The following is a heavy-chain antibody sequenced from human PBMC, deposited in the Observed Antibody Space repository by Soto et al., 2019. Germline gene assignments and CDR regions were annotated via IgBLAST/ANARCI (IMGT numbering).Heavy chain of an antibody. D-gene: IGHD6-6*01. CDR3: ARVLGLLGARFDP. J-gene: IGHJ5*02. CDR1: GGSISSYY. Sequence: SETLSLTCTVSGGSISSYYWSWIRQPPGKGLEWIGYIYYSGSTNYNPSLKSRVTIPVDTSKNQFSLKLSSVTAADTAVYYCARVLGLLGARFDPWGQGTLVTVSS. CDR2: IYYSGST. V-gene: IGHV4-59*01.